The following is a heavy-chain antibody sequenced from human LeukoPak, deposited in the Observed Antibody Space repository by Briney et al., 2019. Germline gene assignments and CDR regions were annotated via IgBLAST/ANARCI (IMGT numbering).Heavy chain of an antibody. J-gene: IGHJ4*02. Sequence: KPSQTLSLTCTVSGGSISSGSYYWSWIRQPAGKGLEWIGRIYTSGSTNYNPSLKSRVTISVDTSKNQFSLKLSSVTAADTAVYYCATGASGPQQLAPCWGQGTLVTVPS. CDR3: ATGASGPQQLAPC. CDR1: GGSISSGSYY. CDR2: IYTSGST. V-gene: IGHV4-61*02. D-gene: IGHD6-13*01.